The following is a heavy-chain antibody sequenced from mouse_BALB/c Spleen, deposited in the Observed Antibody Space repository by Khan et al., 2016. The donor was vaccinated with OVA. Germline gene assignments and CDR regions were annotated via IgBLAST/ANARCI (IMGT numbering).Heavy chain of an antibody. D-gene: IGHD1-1*01. CDR1: GFNIKDTY. J-gene: IGHJ4*01. V-gene: IGHV14-3*02. CDR2: IDPATGHT. Sequence: VQLQQSGAELMKSGASVKLSCTASGFNIKDTYMHWVRQRPEQGLEWIGRIDPATGHTKYDPKFQGKATMTADTSSNTAYLQLRSLTSEDAAVSYYDYSLLRDALDYWGQGTSVTVSS. CDR3: DYSLLRDALDY.